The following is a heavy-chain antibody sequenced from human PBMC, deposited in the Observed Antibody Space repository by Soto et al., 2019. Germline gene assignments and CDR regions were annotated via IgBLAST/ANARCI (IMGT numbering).Heavy chain of an antibody. V-gene: IGHV3-9*01. CDR2: ISWNSGKI. J-gene: IGHJ4*02. Sequence: EVQLVESGGGLVQPGRSLRLSCAASGFTFDDYAMHWVRQAPGKGLEWVSGISWNSGKIGYADSVKGRFTISRDNVNNSLDLQMNSLRPEDTALYYCAKEIVGAINYWGQGTLVTVSS. CDR1: GFTFDDYA. CDR3: AKEIVGAINY. D-gene: IGHD1-26*01.